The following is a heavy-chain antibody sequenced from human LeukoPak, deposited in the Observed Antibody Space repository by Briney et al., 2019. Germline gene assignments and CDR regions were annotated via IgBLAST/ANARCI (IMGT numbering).Heavy chain of an antibody. CDR1: GFTFSSYA. D-gene: IGHD6-19*01. CDR2: ISGSGGST. J-gene: IGHJ1*01. CDR3: AKDGEQWLVEDPYFQH. V-gene: IGHV3-23*01. Sequence: GGSLRLSCAASGFTFSSYAMSWVRQAPGKGLEWVSAISGSGGSTYYADSVKGRFTISRDNSKNTLYPQMNSLRAEDTAVYYCAKDGEQWLVEDPYFQHWGQGTLVTVSS.